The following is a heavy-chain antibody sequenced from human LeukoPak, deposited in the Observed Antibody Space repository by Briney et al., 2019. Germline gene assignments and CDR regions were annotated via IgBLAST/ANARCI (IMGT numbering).Heavy chain of an antibody. CDR2: ISGSGGST. CDR1: GFTFSSYA. J-gene: IGHJ5*02. Sequence: GGSLRLSCAASGFTFSSYAMSWVRQAPGKGLEWVSAISGSGGSTYYADSVKGRFTISRDNSKNTLYLQMNSLRAEDTAVYYCAKVSFDVVVVAATHGWFDPWGQGTLVTVSS. CDR3: AKVSFDVVVVAATHGWFDP. D-gene: IGHD2-15*01. V-gene: IGHV3-23*01.